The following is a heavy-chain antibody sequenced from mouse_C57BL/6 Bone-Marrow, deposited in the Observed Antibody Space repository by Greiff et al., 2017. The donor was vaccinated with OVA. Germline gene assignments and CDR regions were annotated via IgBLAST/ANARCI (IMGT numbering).Heavy chain of an antibody. J-gene: IGHJ2*01. CDR2: IDPENGDT. CDR1: GFNIKDDY. D-gene: IGHD4-1*01. V-gene: IGHV14-4*01. Sequence: VQLQQSGAELVRPGASVKLSCTASGFNIKDDYMHWVKQRPEQGLEWIGWIDPENGDTEYASKFQGKATITADTSSNTAYLQLSSLTSEDTAVYYCTTTGHFDYWGQGTTLTVSS. CDR3: TTTGHFDY.